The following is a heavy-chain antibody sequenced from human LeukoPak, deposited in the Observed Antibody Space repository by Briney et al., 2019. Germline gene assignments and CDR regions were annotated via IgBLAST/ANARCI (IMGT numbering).Heavy chain of an antibody. V-gene: IGHV3-48*03. J-gene: IGHJ6*04. CDR3: AELGITMIGGV. CDR2: ISSSGSTI. CDR1: GFAFSSYE. Sequence: GGSLRLSCAASGFAFSSYEMNWVRQAPGKGLEWVSYISSSGSTIYYADSVKGRFTISRDNAKNSLYLQMNSLRAEDTAVYYCAELGITMIGGVWGKGTTVTISS. D-gene: IGHD3-10*02.